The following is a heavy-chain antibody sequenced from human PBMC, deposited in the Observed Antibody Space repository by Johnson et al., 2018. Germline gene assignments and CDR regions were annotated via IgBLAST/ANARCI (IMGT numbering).Heavy chain of an antibody. Sequence: VQLVESGGGVVQXGRSLRLXCAASGFTFSSYAMHWVRQAPGKGLEWVAVISYDGSNKYYADSVKGRFTISRDNSKNTLYLQMNSLRAEDTAVYYCASDGVAARESYYYYYMDVWGKGTTVTVSS. CDR3: ASDGVAARESYYYYYMDV. V-gene: IGHV3-30-3*01. CDR2: ISYDGSNK. CDR1: GFTFSSYA. J-gene: IGHJ6*03. D-gene: IGHD6-6*01.